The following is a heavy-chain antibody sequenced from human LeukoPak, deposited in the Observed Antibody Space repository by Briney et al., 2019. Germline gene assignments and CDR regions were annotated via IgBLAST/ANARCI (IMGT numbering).Heavy chain of an antibody. J-gene: IGHJ4*02. V-gene: IGHV4-59*01. CDR2: IYYSGST. CDR3: ARAKYGSGSYYNDY. Sequence: PSETLSLTCTVSGGSLSSYYWSWIRQPPGKGLEWIGYIYYSGSTNYNPSLTSRVTISVDTSKNQFSLKLSSVTAADTAVYYCARAKYGSGSYYNDYWGQGTLVTVSS. CDR1: GGSLSSYY. D-gene: IGHD3-10*01.